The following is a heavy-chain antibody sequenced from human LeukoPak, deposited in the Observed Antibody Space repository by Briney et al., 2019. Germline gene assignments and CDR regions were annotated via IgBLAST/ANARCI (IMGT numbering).Heavy chain of an antibody. CDR1: GFTFTSYG. J-gene: IGHJ4*02. D-gene: IGHD3/OR15-3a*01. V-gene: IGHV3-23*01. CDR3: AKNVGGLLINQNHLLDS. Sequence: QPGGSLRLSCAASGFTFTSYGMTWVRQAPGKGLEWVSSLSGSGSYRYYTDSVKGRFTISRDNSRNTVYLQMNSLRAEDTALYYCAKNVGGLLINQNHLLDSWGQGTLVTVSS. CDR2: LSGSGSYR.